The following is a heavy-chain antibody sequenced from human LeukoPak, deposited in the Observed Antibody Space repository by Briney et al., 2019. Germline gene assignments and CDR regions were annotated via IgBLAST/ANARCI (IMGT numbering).Heavy chain of an antibody. CDR1: GYTFTSYG. Sequence: GASVKVSCKASGYTFTSYGISWVRQAPGQGLEWMGRIIPILGIANYAQKFQGRVTITADKSTSTAYMELSSLRSEDTAVYYCARDGDYGDPPTDYWGQGTLVTVSS. CDR3: ARDGDYGDPPTDY. V-gene: IGHV1-69*04. CDR2: IIPILGIA. J-gene: IGHJ4*02. D-gene: IGHD4-17*01.